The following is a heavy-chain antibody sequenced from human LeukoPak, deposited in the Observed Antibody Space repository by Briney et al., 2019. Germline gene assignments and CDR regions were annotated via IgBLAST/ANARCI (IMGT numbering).Heavy chain of an antibody. V-gene: IGHV1-46*01. CDR3: ARDSSGYSYGVNWFDP. D-gene: IGHD5-18*01. Sequence: ASVKVSCKASGYTFTSYYIHWVRQAPGQGLEWMGIINPSGGSTSYAQKFQGRVTMTRDMSTSTVYMELSSLRSEDTAVYYCARDSSGYSYGVNWFDPWGQGTLVTVSS. J-gene: IGHJ5*02. CDR1: GYTFTSYY. CDR2: INPSGGST.